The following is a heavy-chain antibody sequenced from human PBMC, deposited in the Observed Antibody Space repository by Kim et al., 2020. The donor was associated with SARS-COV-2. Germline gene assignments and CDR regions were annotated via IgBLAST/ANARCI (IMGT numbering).Heavy chain of an antibody. V-gene: IGHV3-21*01. Sequence: SVKGRVTISRDNAKNSRYLQMNSLRAEDTAVYYCASLCSDADYYYYGMDVWGQGTTVTVSS. J-gene: IGHJ6*02. D-gene: IGHD6-19*01. CDR3: ASLCSDADYYYYGMDV.